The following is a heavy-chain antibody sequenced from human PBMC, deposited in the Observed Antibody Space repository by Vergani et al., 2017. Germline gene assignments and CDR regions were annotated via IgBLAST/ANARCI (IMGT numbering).Heavy chain of an antibody. CDR2: IYSGGST. D-gene: IGHD5-18*01. CDR3: ARQDTAMVTYYYYGMDV. CDR1: GFTVSSNY. V-gene: IGHV3-53*01. Sequence: EVQLLESGGGLVQPGGSLRLSCAASGFTVSSNYMSWVRQAPGKGLEWVSVIYSGGSTYYADSVKGRFTISRDNSKNTLYLQMNSLRAEDTAVYYCARQDTAMVTYYYYGMDVWGQGTTVTVSS. J-gene: IGHJ6*02.